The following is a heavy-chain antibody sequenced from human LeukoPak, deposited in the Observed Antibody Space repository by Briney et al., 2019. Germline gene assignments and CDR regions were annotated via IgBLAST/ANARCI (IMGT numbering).Heavy chain of an antibody. CDR1: GGTFSSKI. Sequence: AVKVSCKASGGTFSSKIISWVRQAPRQGLEWMGRIIPILGIANYAKKIQGRVTITAAESTSTAYMELCSLRAEDTTVYYCAINIPPAHCSSTSCNTGEYWGQGTLGTVSS. V-gene: IGHV1-69*02. D-gene: IGHD2-2*02. CDR2: IIPILGIA. J-gene: IGHJ4*02. CDR3: AINIPPAHCSSTSCNTGEY.